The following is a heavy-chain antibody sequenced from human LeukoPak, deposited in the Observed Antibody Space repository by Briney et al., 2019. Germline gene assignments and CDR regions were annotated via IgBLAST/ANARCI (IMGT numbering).Heavy chain of an antibody. D-gene: IGHD6-19*01. CDR3: AREGDSSGWYYFDY. Sequence: GGSLRLSCAASGFTLRIYSMNWVRQAPGKGREWVSSISSSSSYIYYADSVKGRFTISRDNAKNSLYLQMNSLRAEDTAVYYCAREGDSSGWYYFDYWGQGTLVTVSS. CDR2: ISSSSSYI. V-gene: IGHV3-21*01. CDR1: GFTLRIYS. J-gene: IGHJ4*02.